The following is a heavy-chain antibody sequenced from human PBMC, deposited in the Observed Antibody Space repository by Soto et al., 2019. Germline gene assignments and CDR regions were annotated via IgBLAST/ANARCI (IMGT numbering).Heavy chain of an antibody. CDR1: GYTFTSYG. J-gene: IGHJ4*01. V-gene: IGHV1-18*01. CDR2: ISAYNGNT. D-gene: IGHD6-19*01. Sequence: GASVKVSCKASGYTFTSYGISWVRQAPGQGLEWMGWISAYNGNTNYAQKLQGRVTMTTDTSTSTAYMELRSLRSDDTAVYYCAIWSTADPAQYSSGWLTFDYGGEGTPVNVAS. CDR3: AIWSTADPAQYSSGWLTFDY.